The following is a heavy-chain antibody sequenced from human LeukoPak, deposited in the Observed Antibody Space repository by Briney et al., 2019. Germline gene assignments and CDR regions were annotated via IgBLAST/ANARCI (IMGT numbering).Heavy chain of an antibody. V-gene: IGHV2-70*11. CDR3: ARNHLRYPFDY. Sequence: SGPALVKPTQTLTLTCTFSGFSPSTSGMCVSWIRQPPGKALEWLARIDWDDDKYYSTSPKTRLTISKDTSKNQVVLTMTNMDPVDTATYYCARNHLRYPFDYWGQGTLVTVSS. J-gene: IGHJ4*02. CDR1: GFSPSTSGMC. CDR2: IDWDDDK. D-gene: IGHD3-9*01.